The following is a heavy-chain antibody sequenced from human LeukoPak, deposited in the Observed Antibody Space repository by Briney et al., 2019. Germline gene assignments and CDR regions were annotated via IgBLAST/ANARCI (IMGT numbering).Heavy chain of an antibody. V-gene: IGHV4-59*08. D-gene: IGHD3-16*01. CDR2: IYNTRST. CDR3: ARRNVLTEGEAFDI. CDR1: GGSITNYY. J-gene: IGHJ3*02. Sequence: SETLSPTCTVSGGSITNYYWTWIRQPPGKGLGGIGYIYNTRSTNSNPSLQSRVTISLDTSKNQFSLKLNSVTAADTAVYYCARRNVLTEGEAFDIWGQGTMVTVSS.